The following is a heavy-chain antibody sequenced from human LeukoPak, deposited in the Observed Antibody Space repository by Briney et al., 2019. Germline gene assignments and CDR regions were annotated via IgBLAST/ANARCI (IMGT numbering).Heavy chain of an antibody. CDR3: ARAPSNQLLWGGYYGMDV. Sequence: SVKVSCKTSGYTFSNYGISWVRQAPGQGLGWMGRIIPILGIANYAQKFQGRVTITADKSTSTAYMELSSLRSEDTAVYYCARAPSNQLLWGGYYGMDVWGQGTTVTVSS. V-gene: IGHV1-69*04. CDR1: GYTFSNYG. D-gene: IGHD2-2*01. J-gene: IGHJ6*02. CDR2: IIPILGIA.